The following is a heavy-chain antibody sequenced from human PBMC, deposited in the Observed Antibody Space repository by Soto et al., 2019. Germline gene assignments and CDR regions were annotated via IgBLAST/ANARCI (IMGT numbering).Heavy chain of an antibody. J-gene: IGHJ6*02. CDR2: IYTSGST. CDR1: GGSISSYY. CDR3: ARHASASSTRYGMDV. D-gene: IGHD2-8*01. Sequence: PSETLSLTCTVSGGSISSYYWSWIRQPAGKGLEWIGRIYTSGSTNYNPSLKSRVTMSVDTSKNQFSLKLSSVTAADTAVYYCARHASASSTRYGMDVWGQGTTVTVSS. V-gene: IGHV4-4*07.